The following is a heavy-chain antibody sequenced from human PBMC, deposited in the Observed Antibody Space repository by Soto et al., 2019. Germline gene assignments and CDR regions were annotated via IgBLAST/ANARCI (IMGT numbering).Heavy chain of an antibody. V-gene: IGHV3-74*01. CDR1: GFVFTNFW. Sequence: GGSLRLSCEASGFVFTNFWMHWVRHIPGKGLVWVARIDTSGHSTNYAESVKGRFTISRDNAKNTVSLQMNSLRVEDTGVYYCAKDSWYFDLWSQGSQVTVSS. D-gene: IGHD6-13*01. J-gene: IGHJ4*02. CDR3: AKDSWYFDL. CDR2: IDTSGHST.